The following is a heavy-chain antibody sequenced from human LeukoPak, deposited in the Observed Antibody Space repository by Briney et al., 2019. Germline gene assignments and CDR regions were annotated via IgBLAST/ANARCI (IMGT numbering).Heavy chain of an antibody. CDR2: IIPIFGTA. Sequence: SVKVSCKASGGTFSSYAISWVRQAPGQGLEWMGGIIPIFGTANYAQKFQGRVTITADESTSTAYMELSSLRSEDTAVYYCARERLRSSGYLGDYYYGMDVWGQGTTVTVSS. V-gene: IGHV1-69*13. CDR3: ARERLRSSGYLGDYYYGMDV. D-gene: IGHD6-13*01. J-gene: IGHJ6*02. CDR1: GGTFSSYA.